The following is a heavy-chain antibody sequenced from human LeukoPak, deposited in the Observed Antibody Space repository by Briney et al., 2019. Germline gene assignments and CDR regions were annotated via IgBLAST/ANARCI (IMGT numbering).Heavy chain of an antibody. CDR3: ARDRGPVHYYESSGYYYESDF. D-gene: IGHD3-22*01. J-gene: IGHJ4*02. CDR1: GFNFNYYS. V-gene: IGHV3-48*04. Sequence: PGGSLRLSCAASGFNFNYYSMNWVRQAPGKGLEWVSSISRSGSTKYYADSVKGRFTISRDNAKNSLFLQMNSLRAEDTAVYYCARDRGPVHYYESSGYYYESDFWGQGTLVTVSS. CDR2: ISRSGSTK.